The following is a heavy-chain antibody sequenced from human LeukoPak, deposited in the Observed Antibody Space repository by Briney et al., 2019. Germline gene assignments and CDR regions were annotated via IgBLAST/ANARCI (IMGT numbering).Heavy chain of an antibody. CDR1: GFTFSTYW. D-gene: IGHD5-18*01. CDR2: IHQDGGDK. CDR3: ARGRYNYGY. V-gene: IGHV3-7*01. J-gene: IGHJ4*02. Sequence: GGSLRLSCAASGFTFSTYWMSWVRQAPGKGLEWVANIHQDGGDKYYVDSVKGRFTISRDNAKNSLYLQVNSLRAEDTAVYYCARGRYNYGYWGQGILVTVSS.